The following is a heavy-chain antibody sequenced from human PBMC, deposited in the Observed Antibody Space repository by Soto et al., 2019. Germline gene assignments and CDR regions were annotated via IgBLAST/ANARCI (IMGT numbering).Heavy chain of an antibody. D-gene: IGHD3-16*01. J-gene: IGHJ6*03. CDR2: ISGSTFTT. CDR1: GFVFSACG. V-gene: IGHV3-23*01. Sequence: GGSMSLCCGAAGFVFSACGMIWVRPAPGKGLEWVSGISGSTFTTKYADSVKGRFTISRDNSKSTVYLQMNSLRAEDTAVYYCAKDLWPQPHYYYYYMDVWGKGTTVTVSS. CDR3: AKDLWPQPHYYYYYMDV.